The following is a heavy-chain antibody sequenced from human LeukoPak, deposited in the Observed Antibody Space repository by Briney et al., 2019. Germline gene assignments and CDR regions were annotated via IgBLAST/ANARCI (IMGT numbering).Heavy chain of an antibody. Sequence: SVKVSCKASGGSFSSYAISWVRQAPGQGLEWMGGIIPIFGTANYAQKFQGRVTITADESTSTAYMELSSLRSEDTAVYYCARAPYSSGWDFDYWGQGTLVTVSS. CDR2: IIPIFGTA. J-gene: IGHJ4*02. V-gene: IGHV1-69*13. CDR1: GGSFSSYA. D-gene: IGHD6-19*01. CDR3: ARAPYSSGWDFDY.